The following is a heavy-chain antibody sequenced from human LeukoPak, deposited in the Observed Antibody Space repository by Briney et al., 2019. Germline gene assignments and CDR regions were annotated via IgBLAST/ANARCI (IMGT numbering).Heavy chain of an antibody. D-gene: IGHD5-18*01. Sequence: SETLSLTCTVSGGSISSSYWSWIRQPPGKGLEWIGYIYYSGSTDYNPSVRSRLTISVDTSKNQFSLKLSSVTAADTAVYFCARSQRGYSYGNFDYWGQGTLVTVSS. J-gene: IGHJ4*02. CDR3: ARSQRGYSYGNFDY. V-gene: IGHV4-59*01. CDR2: IYYSGST. CDR1: GGSISSSY.